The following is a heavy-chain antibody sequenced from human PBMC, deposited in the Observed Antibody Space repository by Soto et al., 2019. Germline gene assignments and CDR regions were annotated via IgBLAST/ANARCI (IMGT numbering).Heavy chain of an antibody. CDR2: ISGSGGST. CDR1: GFTFSSYA. Sequence: EVQLLESGGGLVQPGGSLRLSCAASGFTFSSYAMSWVRQAPGKGLEWVSAISGSGGSTYYADSVKGRFTISRDNSKNPLYLQMNSLRAEDTAVYYCAGASRIDDAFDIWGQGTMVTVSS. J-gene: IGHJ3*02. CDR3: AGASRIDDAFDI. V-gene: IGHV3-23*01.